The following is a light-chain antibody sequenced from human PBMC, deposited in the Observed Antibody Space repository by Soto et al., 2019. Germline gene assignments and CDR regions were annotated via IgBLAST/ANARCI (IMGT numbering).Light chain of an antibody. CDR1: QSICSY. J-gene: IGKJ1*01. Sequence: EIVLTQSPATLSLSLGERSSLSCRASQSICSYLAWYQHKLGHPPRLLIYDASTRATGIPARFSGSGSETEFTLTISSLRSEDSAVYYCQHYNHWLWTFGQGTKVDIK. CDR3: QHYNHWLWT. CDR2: DAS. V-gene: IGKV3-15*01.